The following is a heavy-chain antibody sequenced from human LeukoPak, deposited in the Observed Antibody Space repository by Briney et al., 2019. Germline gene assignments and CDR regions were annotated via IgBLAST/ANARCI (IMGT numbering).Heavy chain of an antibody. D-gene: IGHD6-13*01. CDR1: GGSISSGSYY. CDR3: ARDIAAAGPNYYYMDV. J-gene: IGHJ6*03. Sequence: SETLSLTCTVSGGSISSGSYYWSWIRQPAGKGLEGFGRIYTSGSTNYNPSLKSRVTISVDTSKNQFSLKLSSVTAADTAVYYCARDIAAAGPNYYYMDVWGKGTTVTVSS. V-gene: IGHV4-61*02. CDR2: IYTSGST.